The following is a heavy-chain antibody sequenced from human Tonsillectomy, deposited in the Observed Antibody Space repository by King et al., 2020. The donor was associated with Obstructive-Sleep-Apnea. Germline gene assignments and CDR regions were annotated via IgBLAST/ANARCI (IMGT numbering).Heavy chain of an antibody. D-gene: IGHD6-19*01. CDR2: INPNNGNT. J-gene: IGHJ4*02. V-gene: IGHV1-18*01. Sequence: VQLVESEAEVKKPGASVKVSCKTSGYTFGTYGITWVRQASGQGLEWMGWINPNNGNTDYAQKLQGRVTMTTDASTTTAYMELRSMRSDDTAVYYCATFSSAWYFDYWGQGTLVTVSS. CDR1: GYTFGTYG. CDR3: ATFSSAWYFDY.